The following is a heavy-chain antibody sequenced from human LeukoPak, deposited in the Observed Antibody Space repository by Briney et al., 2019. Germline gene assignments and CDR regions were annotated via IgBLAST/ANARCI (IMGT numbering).Heavy chain of an antibody. J-gene: IGHJ3*02. CDR3: ANLASSGWHEHHDAFDI. CDR1: GFAFSSYG. V-gene: IGHV3-30*18. CDR2: ISYDGSNK. D-gene: IGHD6-19*01. Sequence: GGSLRLSCAASGFAFSSYGMHWVRQAPGKGLEWVAVISYDGSNKYYADSVKGRFTISRDNSKNALYLQMNSLRAEDTAVYYCANLASSGWHEHHDAFDIWGQGTMVTVSS.